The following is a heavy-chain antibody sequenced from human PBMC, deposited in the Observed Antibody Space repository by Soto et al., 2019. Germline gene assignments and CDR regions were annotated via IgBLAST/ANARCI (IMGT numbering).Heavy chain of an antibody. D-gene: IGHD4-17*01. V-gene: IGHV1-8*02. Sequence: ASVKVSCKASGYTFTSYAINWVRQAPGQGLEWMGWVSPDHGNAGYAQQFEGRVTMTSDTSISTVFLELTNLRSEDTAVYYCAVTTGYWGQGTKVTVSS. CDR2: VSPDHGNA. CDR3: AVTTGY. J-gene: IGHJ4*02. CDR1: GYTFTSYA.